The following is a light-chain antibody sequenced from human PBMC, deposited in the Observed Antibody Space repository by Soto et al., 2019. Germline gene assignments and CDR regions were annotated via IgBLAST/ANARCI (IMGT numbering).Light chain of an antibody. Sequence: QLVLTQSPSASASLGASVKLTCTLSSGHSSYAIAWHQQQPEKGPRYLMKLNSDGSHSKGDGIPDRFSGSSSGAERYLTISSLQSEDEADCYCQTWGTGMVFGGGTKLTVL. CDR2: LNSDGSH. V-gene: IGLV4-69*01. CDR1: SGHSSYA. J-gene: IGLJ2*01. CDR3: QTWGTGMV.